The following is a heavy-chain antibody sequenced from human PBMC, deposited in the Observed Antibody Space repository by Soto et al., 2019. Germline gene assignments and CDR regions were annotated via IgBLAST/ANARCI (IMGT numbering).Heavy chain of an antibody. V-gene: IGHV1-69*13. CDR2: IIPIFGTA. Sequence: SVKVSCKASGSTFSSYAISWVRQAPGQGLEWMGGIIPIFGTANYAQKFQGRVTITADESTSTAYMELSSLRSEDTAVYYCARNEEIFGVVVHYYYGMDVWGQGTTVTVS. CDR1: GSTFSSYA. CDR3: ARNEEIFGVVVHYYYGMDV. J-gene: IGHJ6*02. D-gene: IGHD3-3*01.